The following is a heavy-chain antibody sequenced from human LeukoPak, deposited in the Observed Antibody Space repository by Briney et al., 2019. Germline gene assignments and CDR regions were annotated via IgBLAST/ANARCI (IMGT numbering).Heavy chain of an antibody. CDR3: ARVNIGFSYANH. CDR2: ISAYNGDT. Sequence: ASVKVSCKASGYTFTSYGISWVRQALGQGLEWMGWISAYNGDTDYAQKFQGRVTMTTATSTSTAYMELRSLRSDDTAVYYCARVNIGFSYANHWGQGAPVTVSS. CDR1: GYTFTSYG. J-gene: IGHJ5*02. V-gene: IGHV1-18*01. D-gene: IGHD5-18*01.